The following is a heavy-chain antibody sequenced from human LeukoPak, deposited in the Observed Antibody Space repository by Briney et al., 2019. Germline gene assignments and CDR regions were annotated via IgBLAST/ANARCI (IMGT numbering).Heavy chain of an antibody. Sequence: SETLSLTCTVSGGSVSSGSYYWSWIRQPPGKGLEWFGYIYYSGSTNYNPSLKSRVTISVDTSKNQFSLKLSSVTAADTAVYYCAREGEGSPNWFDPWGQGTLVTVSS. CDR2: IYYSGST. V-gene: IGHV4-61*01. CDR1: GGSVSSGSYY. J-gene: IGHJ5*02. D-gene: IGHD3-10*01. CDR3: AREGEGSPNWFDP.